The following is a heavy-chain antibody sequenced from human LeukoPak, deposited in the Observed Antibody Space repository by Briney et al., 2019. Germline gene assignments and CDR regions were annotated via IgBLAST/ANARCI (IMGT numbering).Heavy chain of an antibody. V-gene: IGHV3-7*04. CDR3: ARGQTPCPRTCLDY. J-gene: IGHJ4*02. D-gene: IGHD1-14*01. CDR1: GFTFSSYW. CDR2: INQDGSEE. Sequence: GGSLRLSCVGSGFTFSSYWTTWVRQAPGKGLEWVANINQDGSEESYVDSVRGRFTISRDNARNSLFVQMNSLRAEDTAVYYCARGQTPCPRTCLDYWGQGALVTVSS.